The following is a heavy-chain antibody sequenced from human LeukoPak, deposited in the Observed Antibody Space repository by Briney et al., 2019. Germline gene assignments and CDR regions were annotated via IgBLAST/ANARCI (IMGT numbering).Heavy chain of an antibody. CDR2: INPNSGGT. CDR1: GYTFTGYY. Sequence: ASVKVSCKASGYTFTGYYMHWVRQAPGQVLEWMGWINPNSGGTNYAQKFQGRVTMTRDTSISTAYMELSRLRSDDTAVYYCARTGIAAHAARYWGQGTLVTVSS. V-gene: IGHV1-2*02. CDR3: ARTGIAAHAARY. D-gene: IGHD6-13*01. J-gene: IGHJ4*02.